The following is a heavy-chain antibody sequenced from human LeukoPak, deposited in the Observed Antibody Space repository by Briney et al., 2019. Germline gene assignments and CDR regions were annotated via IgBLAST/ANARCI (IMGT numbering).Heavy chain of an antibody. CDR2: INAGNGNT. CDR1: GNTFTSDA. D-gene: IGHD5-24*01. CDR3: ARAGRWLQLSSFGY. Sequence: ASVKVSCNASGNTFTSDAMHWVRQAPGQRLEWMGWINAGNGNTKYSQKFQGRVTITRDTSASTAYMELSSLRSEDTAVYYCARAGRWLQLSSFGYWGQGTLVTVSS. J-gene: IGHJ4*02. V-gene: IGHV1-3*01.